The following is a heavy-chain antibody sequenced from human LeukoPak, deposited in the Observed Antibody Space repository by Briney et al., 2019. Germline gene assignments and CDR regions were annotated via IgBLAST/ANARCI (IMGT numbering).Heavy chain of an antibody. CDR2: IWYDGSNK. D-gene: IGHD1-26*01. CDR1: GFTFTSYG. CDR3: AKDISGSWSIDY. V-gene: IGHV3-30*02. J-gene: IGHJ4*02. Sequence: GGSLRLSCAASGFTFTSYGIHWVRQAPGKGLEWVAFIWYDGSNKYYAASVKGRFTNSRDNPKNTQYLQMNSLRAEGAAVYYCAKDISGSWSIDYWGQGTLVTVSS.